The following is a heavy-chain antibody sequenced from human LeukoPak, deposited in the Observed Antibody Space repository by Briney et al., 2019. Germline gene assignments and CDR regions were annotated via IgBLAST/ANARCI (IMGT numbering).Heavy chain of an antibody. J-gene: IGHJ5*02. CDR3: AKGMSWFDP. CDR2: ISGSGGST. CDR1: GLTFNSYG. Sequence: GGSLRLSCAASGLTFNSYGMTWVRQAPGKGLEWVSSISGSGGSTYYADSVKGRFTISRDNSENTVYLQMNSLRAEDTAVYYCAKGMSWFDPWGQGTLVTVSS. V-gene: IGHV3-23*01.